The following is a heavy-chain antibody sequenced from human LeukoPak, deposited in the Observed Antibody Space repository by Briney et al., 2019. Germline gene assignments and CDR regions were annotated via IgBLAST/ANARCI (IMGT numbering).Heavy chain of an antibody. CDR1: GGSISSYY. J-gene: IGHJ5*02. D-gene: IGHD3-22*01. V-gene: IGHV4-59*08. Sequence: PSETLSLTCTVSGGSISSYYWSWIRQPPGKGLEWIGYIYYSGSTNYNPSLKSRVTISVDTSKNQFSLKLSSVTAADTAVYYCARQKGEVVPWTYNWFDPWGQGTLVTVSS. CDR2: IYYSGST. CDR3: ARQKGEVVPWTYNWFDP.